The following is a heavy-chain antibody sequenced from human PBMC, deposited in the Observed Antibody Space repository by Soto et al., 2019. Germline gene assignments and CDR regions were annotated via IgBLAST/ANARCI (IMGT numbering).Heavy chain of an antibody. CDR2: IYYSGST. CDR3: ARPSDYGDYADAFDI. V-gene: IGHV4-39*01. D-gene: IGHD4-17*01. CDR1: GGSISSSSYY. J-gene: IGHJ3*02. Sequence: PSATLSLTCTVSGGSISSSSYYWGWIRQPPGKGLEWIGSIYYSGSTYYNPSLKSRVTISVDTSKNQFSLKLSSVTAADTAVYYCARPSDYGDYADAFDIWGQGTMVTGSS.